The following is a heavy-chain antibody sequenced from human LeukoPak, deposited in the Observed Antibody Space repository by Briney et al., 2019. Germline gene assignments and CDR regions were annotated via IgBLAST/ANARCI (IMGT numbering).Heavy chain of an antibody. CDR2: IHYSGSS. J-gene: IGHJ4*02. V-gene: IGHV4-39*01. D-gene: IGHD6-19*01. CDR1: RGSISSSSYH. CDR3: ARQSVSSGWLTY. Sequence: PSETLSLTCTVSRGSISSSSYHWGWIRQPPGKGLEWIGSIHYSGSSYYNPSLKSRVTISADTSKNQFSLKLSSVTAADTAVYYCARQSVSSGWLTYWGQGTLVTVSS.